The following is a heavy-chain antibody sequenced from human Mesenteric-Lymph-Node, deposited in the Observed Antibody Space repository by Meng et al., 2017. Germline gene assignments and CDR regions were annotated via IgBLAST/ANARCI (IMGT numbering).Heavy chain of an antibody. V-gene: IGHV3-30*03. D-gene: IGHD7-27*01. CDR1: GFTFSTYV. CDR2: ISYDGGNK. J-gene: IGHJ3*02. CDR3: ARDETGDNAFDI. Sequence: GESLKISCAASGFTFSTYVMNWVRQAPGKGLEWVALISYDGGNKYYADSVKGRFTISRDNSKNTLYLQMNSLRAEDTAVFCCARDETGDNAFDIWGQGTVVTVSS.